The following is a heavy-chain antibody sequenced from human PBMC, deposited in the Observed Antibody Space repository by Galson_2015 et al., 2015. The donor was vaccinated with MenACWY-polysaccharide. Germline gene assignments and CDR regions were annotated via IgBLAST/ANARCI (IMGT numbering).Heavy chain of an antibody. CDR1: SGSISSKDW. CDR2: VSQSGST. V-gene: IGHV4-4*02. D-gene: IGHD1-26*01. Sequence: SETLSLTCAVSSGSISSKDWWTWVRQPPGEGLEWIGEVSQSGSTHYNPSLESRVTISVDKSKNQFSLVLRFVTAADTAVYYCARVEKYSGSFYILYWGQGTLVTVSS. CDR3: ARVEKYSGSFYILY. J-gene: IGHJ4*02.